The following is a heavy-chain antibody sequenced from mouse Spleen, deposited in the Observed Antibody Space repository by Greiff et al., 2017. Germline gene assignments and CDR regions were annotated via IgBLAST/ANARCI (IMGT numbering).Heavy chain of an antibody. CDR2: ISSGGSYT. CDR3: ARHMTGNLDY. J-gene: IGHJ2*01. V-gene: IGHV5-6*01. CDR1: GFTFSSYG. D-gene: IGHD1-1*02. Sequence: EVQGVESGGDLVKPGGSLKLSCAASGFTFSSYGMSWVRQTPDKRLEWVATISSGGSYTYYPDSVKGRFTISRDNAKNTLYLQMSSLKSEDTAMYYCARHMTGNLDYGGQATTLTVPS.